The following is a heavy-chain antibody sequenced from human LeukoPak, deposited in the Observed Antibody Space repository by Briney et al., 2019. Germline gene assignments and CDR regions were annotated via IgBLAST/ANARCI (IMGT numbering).Heavy chain of an antibody. J-gene: IGHJ5*02. Sequence: SETLSLTCAVYGGSFSSYYWSWIRQPPGKGLEWIGEINHSGSTNYNPSLKSRVTISVDTSKNQFSLKLSSVTAADTAVYYCARGVGATTLPGYNWFDPWGQGTLVTVSS. CDR2: INHSGST. CDR1: GGSFSSYY. CDR3: ARGVGATTLPGYNWFDP. D-gene: IGHD1-26*01. V-gene: IGHV4-34*01.